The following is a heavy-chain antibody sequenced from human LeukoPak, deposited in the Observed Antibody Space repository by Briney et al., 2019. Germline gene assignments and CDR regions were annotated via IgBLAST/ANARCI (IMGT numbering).Heavy chain of an antibody. Sequence: SETLSLTCTVSGGSISSYYWSWIRQPAGKGLEWIGRIYTSGSTNYNPSLKSRVTMSVDTSKNQFSLKLSSVTAADTAVYYCARDKGDNWNYRWFDPWGQGTLVTVSS. D-gene: IGHD1-7*01. J-gene: IGHJ5*02. CDR1: GGSISSYY. V-gene: IGHV4-4*07. CDR3: ARDKGDNWNYRWFDP. CDR2: IYTSGST.